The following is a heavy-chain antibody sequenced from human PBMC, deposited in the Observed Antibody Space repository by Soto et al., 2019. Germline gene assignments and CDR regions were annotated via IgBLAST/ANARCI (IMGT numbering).Heavy chain of an antibody. V-gene: IGHV4-59*01. J-gene: IGHJ6*02. CDR2: IFYSGST. CDR3: ARSGGEQWLVRYYYYGMDV. D-gene: IGHD6-19*01. CDR1: GGSISSYY. Sequence: SETLSLTCTVSGGSISSYYWSWIRQPPGKGLEWIGYIFYSGSTKYKSSLKSRVTISEDTSKNQFPLKVSSVTAADTAVYYCARSGGEQWLVRYYYYGMDVWGQGTTVTVSS.